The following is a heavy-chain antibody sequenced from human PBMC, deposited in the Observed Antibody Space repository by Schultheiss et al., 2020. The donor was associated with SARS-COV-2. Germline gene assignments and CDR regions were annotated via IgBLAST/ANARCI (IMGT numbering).Heavy chain of an antibody. Sequence: SQTLSLTCTVSGGSISSGGYYWSWIRQHPGKGLEWIGYIYYSGSTYYNPSLKSRVTISVDTSKNQFSLKLSSVTAADTAVYYCARLYSSGIKARYGYFDYWGQGTLVTVSS. CDR1: GGSISSGGYY. D-gene: IGHD6-19*01. CDR3: ARLYSSGIKARYGYFDY. V-gene: IGHV4-31*03. J-gene: IGHJ4*02. CDR2: IYYSGST.